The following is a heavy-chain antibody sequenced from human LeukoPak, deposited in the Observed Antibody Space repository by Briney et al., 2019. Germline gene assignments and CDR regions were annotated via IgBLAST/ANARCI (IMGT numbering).Heavy chain of an antibody. CDR3: ARKLRYFDWLLSRYYYYMDV. V-gene: IGHV1-2*02. J-gene: IGHJ6*03. Sequence: ASVKVSCKASGYTLIDYYMHWLRQAPGQGLEWMGWINPKSGDTKYAEKFQGRVIITRDTSISTAYLELSRLRSDDTAVYYCARKLRYFDWLLSRYYYYMDVWGKGTTVTVSS. CDR2: INPKSGDT. D-gene: IGHD3-9*01. CDR1: GYTLIDYY.